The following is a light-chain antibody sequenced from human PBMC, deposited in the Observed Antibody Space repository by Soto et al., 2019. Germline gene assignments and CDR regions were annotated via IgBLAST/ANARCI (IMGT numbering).Light chain of an antibody. Sequence: EIVMTQSPATLSVSPGERATLSCRASQSVSSKLAWYQQKPGQAPRLLIYCASTRATGIPARFSGSGSGTEFTLTISSLQSEDFAVYYCQQYNNGLTFGGGTKVEIK. CDR1: QSVSSK. CDR3: QQYNNGLT. V-gene: IGKV3-15*01. J-gene: IGKJ4*01. CDR2: CAS.